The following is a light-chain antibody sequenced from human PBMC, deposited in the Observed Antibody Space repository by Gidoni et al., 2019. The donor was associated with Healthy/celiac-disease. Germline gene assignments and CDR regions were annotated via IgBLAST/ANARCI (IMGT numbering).Light chain of an antibody. CDR3: QVWDSSSDHPGV. CDR1: NIGSKS. Sequence: SYVLTQPPSVSVAPGQTARITCGGNNIGSKSVHWYQQKPGQAPVLVVYEGSDRPSGIPERFSGSNSGNTATLTISRVEAGDEADYYCQVWDSSSDHPGVFGGGTKLTVL. J-gene: IGLJ2*01. CDR2: EGS. V-gene: IGLV3-21*02.